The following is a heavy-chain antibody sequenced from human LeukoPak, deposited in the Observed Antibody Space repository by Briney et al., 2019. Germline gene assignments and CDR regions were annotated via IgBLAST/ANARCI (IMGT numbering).Heavy chain of an antibody. D-gene: IGHD3-22*01. CDR2: ISGSGGST. CDR3: ARCSTGMTVPQRHYMDV. CDR1: GFSFSSYA. Sequence: GGSLRLSCAASGFSFSSYAMSWVRQAPGKGPEWVSAISGSGGSTYYADSVKGRFTISRDNSKNTLYLQMNSLRAEDTAVYYCARCSTGMTVPQRHYMDVWGKGTTVTVSS. J-gene: IGHJ6*03. V-gene: IGHV3-23*01.